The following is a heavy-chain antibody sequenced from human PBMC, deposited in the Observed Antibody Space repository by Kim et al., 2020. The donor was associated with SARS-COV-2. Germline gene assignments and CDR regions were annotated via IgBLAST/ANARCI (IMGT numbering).Heavy chain of an antibody. V-gene: IGHV4-59*02. CDR2: IYYSGNT. CDR1: GGSVSGYY. D-gene: IGHD3-22*01. Sequence: SETLSLTCTVSGGSVSGYYWCWIRQPPGKGLERIGHIYYSGNTDYKPSLKSRVTISIDRSNNQFSLRLASVTAAGTAVYFCSRAPDSSSWVGIWLDPWGQGPLVTVSS. J-gene: IGHJ5*02. CDR3: SRAPDSSSWVGIWLDP.